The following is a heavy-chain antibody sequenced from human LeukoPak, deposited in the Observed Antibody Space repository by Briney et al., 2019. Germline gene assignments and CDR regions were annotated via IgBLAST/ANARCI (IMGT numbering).Heavy chain of an antibody. V-gene: IGHV3-23*01. CDR1: GFTFSSYA. CDR3: AKALISRTGHYEIWSGFHYYMDV. CDR2: ISGSGGRT. Sequence: GGSLRLSCAASGFTFSSYAMSWVRQAPGKGLEGVSGISGSGGRTYYADSVKGRFTISRDNSKNTLYLQMNSLRAEDTAVYYCAKALISRTGHYEIWSGFHYYMDVWGKGTTVTVSS. J-gene: IGHJ6*03. D-gene: IGHD3-3*01.